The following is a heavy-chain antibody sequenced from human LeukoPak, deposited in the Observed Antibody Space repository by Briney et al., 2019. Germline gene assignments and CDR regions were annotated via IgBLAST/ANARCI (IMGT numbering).Heavy chain of an antibody. J-gene: IGHJ5*02. Sequence: GASVKVSCMSSVYTFTNYGNSWVRQPPGQGLEGVGWIHSYNGNTHYAQKLWDRVTIPTDTSTSKAYMELRSLRPDDTAVYYCTRNSPRDVAGRQFLPGVLSLLSQCDNCFDPWGQGTLVSVSS. D-gene: IGHD7-27*01. V-gene: IGHV1-18*04. CDR1: VYTFTNYG. CDR2: IHSYNGNT. CDR3: TRNSPRDVAGRQFLPGVLSLLSQCDNCFDP.